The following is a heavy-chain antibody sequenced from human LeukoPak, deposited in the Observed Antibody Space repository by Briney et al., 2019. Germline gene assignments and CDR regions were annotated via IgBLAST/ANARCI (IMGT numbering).Heavy chain of an antibody. J-gene: IGHJ4*02. V-gene: IGHV1-24*01. CDR2: FDHKDGDT. D-gene: IGHD6-13*01. Sequence: ASVKVSCKVSGDTLINVPIHWVRQAPGKGLEWVGGFDHKDGDTVYSQNFQGRLTMTEDTSTDTAHMEINGLTSADTAVYYCASLGAAAGTFWGQGTLVTVSS. CDR1: GDTLINVP. CDR3: ASLGAAAGTF.